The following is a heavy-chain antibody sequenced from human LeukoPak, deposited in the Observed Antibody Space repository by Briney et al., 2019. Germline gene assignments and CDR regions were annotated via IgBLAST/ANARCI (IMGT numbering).Heavy chain of an antibody. Sequence: GGSLRLSCAASGFTFSSYGMHWVRQAPGKGLEWGAVICYDGSNKYYADSVKGRSAISRDNIKTTLYLQMNSVRAEDTAVYYCARDTADAFDIWGQGTMVTVSS. CDR3: ARDTADAFDI. CDR2: ICYDGSNK. CDR1: GFTFSSYG. V-gene: IGHV3-33*01. D-gene: IGHD2-21*02. J-gene: IGHJ3*02.